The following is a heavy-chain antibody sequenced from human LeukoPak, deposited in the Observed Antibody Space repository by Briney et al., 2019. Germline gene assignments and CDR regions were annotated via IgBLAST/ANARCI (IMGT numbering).Heavy chain of an antibody. Sequence: ASVTVSFQASGYTFTSYGFSWVRQAPEQGLEWMGWISAYNGNTNYAQKLQGRVTMTTNTSTSTAYMELRSLRSDDTAVYYCARRTYYDILTGYPDYWGQGTLVTVSS. D-gene: IGHD3-9*01. J-gene: IGHJ4*02. CDR2: ISAYNGNT. CDR1: GYTFTSYG. V-gene: IGHV1-18*04. CDR3: ARRTYYDILTGYPDY.